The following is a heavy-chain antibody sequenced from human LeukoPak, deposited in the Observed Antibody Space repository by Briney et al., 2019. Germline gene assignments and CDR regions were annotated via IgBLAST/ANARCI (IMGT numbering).Heavy chain of an antibody. CDR2: IGGSGYST. V-gene: IGHV3-23*01. Sequence: GGSLRLSCAASGFTFSSYAKNCVRQATGRGLEWVTTIGGSGYSTYYADSVEGRFTISRDNTKDSVYLQMSSLSAEDTAVYYCARGYYYGSGSYSLVFDYWGQGILVTVSS. J-gene: IGHJ4*02. D-gene: IGHD3-10*01. CDR1: GFTFSSYA. CDR3: ARGYYYGSGSYSLVFDY.